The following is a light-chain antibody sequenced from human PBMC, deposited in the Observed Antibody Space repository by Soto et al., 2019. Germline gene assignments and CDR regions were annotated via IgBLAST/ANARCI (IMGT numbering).Light chain of an antibody. CDR3: QQYGSSPIT. J-gene: IGKJ5*01. CDR2: GAS. Sequence: EIVMTQSPATLSVSPGERATLSCRASQSVSSNLAWYQQKPGQAPRLLIYGASTRATGIPARFSGSGSGTEFTLTISSLQSVDFAVYYCQQYGSSPITFGQGTRLEMK. V-gene: IGKV3-15*01. CDR1: QSVSSN.